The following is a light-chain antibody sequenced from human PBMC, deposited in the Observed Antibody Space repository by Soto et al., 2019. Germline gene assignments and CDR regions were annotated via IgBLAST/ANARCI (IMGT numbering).Light chain of an antibody. V-gene: IGKV3-15*01. CDR2: GAS. CDR1: QSVSSSY. J-gene: IGKJ4*01. CDR3: QQYNNRPPLT. Sequence: EIVLTQSPGTLSLSPGERATLSCRASQSVSSSYLAWYQQKPGQAPRLLIYGASTRATGIPARFSGSGSGTEFTLTISSLQSEDFAVYYCQQYNNRPPLTFGGGTKVDI.